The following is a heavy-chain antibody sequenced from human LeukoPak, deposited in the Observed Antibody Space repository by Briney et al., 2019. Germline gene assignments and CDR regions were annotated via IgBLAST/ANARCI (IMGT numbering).Heavy chain of an antibody. V-gene: IGHV4-59*01. CDR1: GGSISYYY. CDR2: IYYSGST. D-gene: IGHD3-22*01. J-gene: IGHJ4*02. CDR3: ARLYYDSSGYYYFDY. Sequence: SETLSLTCTVSGGSISYYYWNWLRQPPGKGLEWFGYIYYSGSTNYNPSLKSRVTISVDTSKNQFSLKLSSVTAADTAVYYCARLYYDSSGYYYFDYWGQGTLVTVSS.